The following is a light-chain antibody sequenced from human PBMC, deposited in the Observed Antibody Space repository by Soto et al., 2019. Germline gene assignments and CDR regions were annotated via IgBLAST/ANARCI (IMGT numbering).Light chain of an antibody. J-gene: IGLJ1*01. Sequence: QSARTQPSSLSGSPGQSITISCTGTISDVGGYNYVSWYQQHPGKAPKLMIYEVSNRPSGVSNRFSGSKSGNTASLTISGLQAEDEADYYCSSYTSSSTIYVFGTGTKVTVL. CDR2: EVS. CDR1: ISDVGGYNY. V-gene: IGLV2-14*01. CDR3: SSYTSSSTIYV.